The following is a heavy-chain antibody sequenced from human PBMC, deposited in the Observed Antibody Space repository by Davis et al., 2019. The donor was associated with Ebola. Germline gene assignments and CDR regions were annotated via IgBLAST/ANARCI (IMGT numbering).Heavy chain of an antibody. CDR3: ARDWCGGDCYCFDY. CDR1: GFTFSGSA. D-gene: IGHD2-21*01. CDR2: IRSKANSYAT. Sequence: GESLKISCAASGFTFSGSAMHWVRQASGKGLEWVGRIRSKANSYATAYAASVKGRFTISRDDSKNTAYLQMNSLRAEDTAVYYCARDWCGGDCYCFDYWGQGTLVTVSS. V-gene: IGHV3-73*01. J-gene: IGHJ4*02.